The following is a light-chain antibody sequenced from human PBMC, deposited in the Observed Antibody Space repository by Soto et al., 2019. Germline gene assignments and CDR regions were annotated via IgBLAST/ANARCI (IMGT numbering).Light chain of an antibody. J-gene: IGLJ1*01. V-gene: IGLV2-14*01. CDR1: SNDVGGYNY. Sequence: QSALTQPASVSGSPGQSITISCTGTSNDVGGYNYVSWYQQHPGKAPKLMIYDVSNRPSGVSNRFSGSKSGNTASLTISGLQAEDEADYYCSSYTSSSNYVFGNGTKVTVL. CDR3: SSYTSSSNYV. CDR2: DVS.